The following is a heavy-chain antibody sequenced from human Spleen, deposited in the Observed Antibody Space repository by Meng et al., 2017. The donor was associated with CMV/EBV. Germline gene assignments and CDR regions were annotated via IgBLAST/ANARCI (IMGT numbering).Heavy chain of an antibody. J-gene: IGHJ2*01. CDR1: GFTFSRYD. V-gene: IGHV3-33*05. CDR3: ARGGNSSSWYWYFDL. D-gene: IGHD6-13*01. Sequence: GESLKISCAASGFTFSRYDMYWVRQAPGKGLEWVAVISYDGTNKYYADSVKGRFTISRDNAKNTLYLQMNSLRAEDTAVYYCARGGNSSSWYWYFDLWGRGTLVTVSS. CDR2: ISYDGTNK.